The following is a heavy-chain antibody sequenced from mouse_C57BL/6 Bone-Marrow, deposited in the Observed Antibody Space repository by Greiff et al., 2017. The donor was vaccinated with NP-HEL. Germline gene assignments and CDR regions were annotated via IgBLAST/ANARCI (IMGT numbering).Heavy chain of an antibody. CDR1: GYSITSGYY. CDR2: ISYDGSN. D-gene: IGHD1-1*01. V-gene: IGHV3-6*01. CDR3: ARGYYGSSRAWFAY. Sequence: EVQLQQSGPGLVKPSQSLSLACSVTGYSITSGYYWNWIRQFPGNKLEWMGYISYDGSNNYNPSLKNRISITRDTSKNQFFLKLNSVTTEDTATYYCARGYYGSSRAWFAYWGQGTLVTVSA. J-gene: IGHJ3*01.